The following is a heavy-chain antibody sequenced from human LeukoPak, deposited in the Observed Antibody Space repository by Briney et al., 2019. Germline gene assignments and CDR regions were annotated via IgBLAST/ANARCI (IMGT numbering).Heavy chain of an antibody. V-gene: IGHV1-18*01. CDR3: ARAVGYSSGWYQFDY. J-gene: IGHJ4*02. CDR1: GYTFTSYG. CDR2: ISAYNGNT. D-gene: IGHD6-19*01. Sequence: ASVKVSCKASGYTFTSYGISWVRQAPGQGLEWMGWISAYNGNTNYAQKLQGRVTMTTDTSTSTAYMELRSLRSDDTAVFYCARAVGYSSGWYQFDYWGQGTLVTVSS.